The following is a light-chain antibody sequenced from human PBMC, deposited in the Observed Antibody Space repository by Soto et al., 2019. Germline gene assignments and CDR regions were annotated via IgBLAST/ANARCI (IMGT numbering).Light chain of an antibody. CDR3: AAWDDSLNGPV. CDR2: SNN. V-gene: IGLV1-44*01. J-gene: IGLJ2*01. CDR1: SSNIGSNT. Sequence: QPVLTQPPSASGNPGQRVTISCSGSSSNIGSNTVNWYQQLPGTAPKLLIYSNNQRPSGVPDRFSGSKSGTSASLAISGLQSEDEADYYCAAWDDSLNGPVFGGGTKLTVL.